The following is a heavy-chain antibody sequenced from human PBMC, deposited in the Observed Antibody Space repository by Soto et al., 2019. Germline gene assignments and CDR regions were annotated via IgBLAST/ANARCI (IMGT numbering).Heavy chain of an antibody. Sequence: PGGSLRLSCAASGFTFISDGMHWVRQAPGKGLEWVAVIWYDGSNKYYADSVKGRFTISRDNSKNTLYLQMNSLRAEDTAVYYCARARGNVDPAMAVFDYWGQGTLVTVSS. D-gene: IGHD5-18*01. CDR2: IWYDGSNK. V-gene: IGHV3-33*01. CDR3: ARARGNVDPAMAVFDY. J-gene: IGHJ4*02. CDR1: GFTFISDG.